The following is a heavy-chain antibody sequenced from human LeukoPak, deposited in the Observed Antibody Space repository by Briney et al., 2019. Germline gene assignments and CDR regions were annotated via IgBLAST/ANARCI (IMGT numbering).Heavy chain of an antibody. CDR2: IYPGDSDT. V-gene: IGHV5-51*01. CDR3: ARLGYCTTTSCSALDY. D-gene: IGHD2-2*01. Sequence: GESLKISCKGSEYRFSGYWIGWVRQMPGKGLEWMGIIYPGDSDTRYSPPFQGQVTISADKSISTAYLQWSSLKASDTAMYYCARLGYCTTTSCSALDYWGQGTLVTVSS. J-gene: IGHJ4*02. CDR1: EYRFSGYW.